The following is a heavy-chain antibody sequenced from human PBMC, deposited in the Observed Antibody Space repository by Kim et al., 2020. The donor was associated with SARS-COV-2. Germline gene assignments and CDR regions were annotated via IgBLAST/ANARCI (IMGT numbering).Heavy chain of an antibody. CDR1: GFTFSSYA. CDR3: AKDSYSYYDFWSGYGYYYYYYMDV. V-gene: IGHV3-23*01. Sequence: GGSLRLSCAASGFTFSSYAMSWVRQAPGKGLEWVSAISGSGGSTYYADSVKGRFTISRDNSKNTLYLQMNSLRAEDTAVYYCAKDSYSYYDFWSGYGYYYYYYMDVWGKGTTVTVSS. D-gene: IGHD3-3*01. CDR2: ISGSGGST. J-gene: IGHJ6*03.